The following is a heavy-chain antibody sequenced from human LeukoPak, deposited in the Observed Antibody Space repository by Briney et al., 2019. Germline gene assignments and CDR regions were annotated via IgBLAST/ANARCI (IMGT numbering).Heavy chain of an antibody. CDR1: GFTFTNYG. J-gene: IGHJ4*02. Sequence: GRSLRLSCAASGFTFTNYGMHWVRQAPGKGLEWVAVTWYDGSNKYYADSVKGRFTISRDNSKNTLYLQMNSLRAEDTAVYYCGRGSVGFGELNYWGQGTLVTVSS. D-gene: IGHD3-10*01. V-gene: IGHV3-33*03. CDR2: TWYDGSNK. CDR3: GRGSVGFGELNY.